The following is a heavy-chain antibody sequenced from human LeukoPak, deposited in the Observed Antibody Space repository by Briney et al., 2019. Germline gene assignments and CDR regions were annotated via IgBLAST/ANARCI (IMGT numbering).Heavy chain of an antibody. CDR1: DGSMNSHY. CDR2: IYYNGNT. J-gene: IGHJ6*02. CDR3: ARGRSNYYGMDV. Sequence: SETLSLTCSVSDGSMNSHYWMWIRRPQWKGLEWIGYIYYNGNTNYSPSLKSRVTMSVDTSKNLFSLKVSSVTAADTAVYYCARGRSNYYGMDVWGQGTTVTVSS. D-gene: IGHD1-26*01. V-gene: IGHV4-59*11.